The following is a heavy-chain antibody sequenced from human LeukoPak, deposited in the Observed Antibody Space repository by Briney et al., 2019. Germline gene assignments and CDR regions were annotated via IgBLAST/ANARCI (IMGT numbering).Heavy chain of an antibody. J-gene: IGHJ4*02. V-gene: IGHV3-23*01. D-gene: IGHD3-16*01. CDR1: GFTFSSYA. CDR3: AKGGGGVLAS. Sequence: GGSLRLSCAASGFTFSSYAMSWVRQAPGKGLEWVSSISGSGGSTSYADSVKGRFTISRDNSKNTLFLQMNSLKADDTAVYYCAKGGGGVLASWGQGTLVTVSS. CDR2: ISGSGGST.